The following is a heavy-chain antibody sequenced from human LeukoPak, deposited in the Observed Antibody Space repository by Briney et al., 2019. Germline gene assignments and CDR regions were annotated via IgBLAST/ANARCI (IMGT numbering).Heavy chain of an antibody. D-gene: IGHD2-2*01. Sequence: GGSLRLSCAASGFTFSTYTINWVRQAPGKGLEWVSSISVSSSYIYYAGSVKGRFTISRDNAKNSLYLQMNSLRVEDTAVYFCTRDGKDCSSTSCSADYWGQGTLVTVSS. J-gene: IGHJ4*02. CDR1: GFTFSTYT. V-gene: IGHV3-21*01. CDR2: ISVSSSYI. CDR3: TRDGKDCSSTSCSADY.